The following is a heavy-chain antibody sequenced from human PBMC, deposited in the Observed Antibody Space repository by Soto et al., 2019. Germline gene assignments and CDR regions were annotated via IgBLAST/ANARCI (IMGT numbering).Heavy chain of an antibody. CDR3: AKDRPNYLQSGGAYYKEGGDH. CDR1: GFTFNFYS. D-gene: IGHD3-10*01. CDR2: ITSSGDNT. V-gene: IGHV3-23*01. Sequence: EVQLLDSGGGLVQPGGSLRLSCAASGFTFNFYSMSWVRQAPGRGLEWVSSITSSGDNTYYTDSVRGRFTISRDNYKNTLYLQMNSLRVEDTAVYYCAKDRPNYLQSGGAYYKEGGDHWGQGTLVTVSS. J-gene: IGHJ4*02.